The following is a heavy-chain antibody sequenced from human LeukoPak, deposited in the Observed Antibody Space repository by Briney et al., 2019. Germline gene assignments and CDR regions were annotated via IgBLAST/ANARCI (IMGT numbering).Heavy chain of an antibody. J-gene: IGHJ6*02. Sequence: GESLKISCQGSGYRFTSYWIGWVRPMPGKGLEWMGIIYPGDSDTRYSPSFQGQVTISADKSISTAYLQWSSLKASDTAMYYCAIDYYYYGMDVWGQGTTVTVSS. CDR3: AIDYYYYGMDV. V-gene: IGHV5-51*01. CDR1: GYRFTSYW. CDR2: IYPGDSDT.